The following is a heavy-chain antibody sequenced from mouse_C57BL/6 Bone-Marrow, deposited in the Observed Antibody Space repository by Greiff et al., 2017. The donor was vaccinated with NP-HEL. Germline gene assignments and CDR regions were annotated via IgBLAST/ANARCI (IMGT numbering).Heavy chain of an antibody. D-gene: IGHD4-1*01. CDR2: IYPGSGST. J-gene: IGHJ1*03. V-gene: IGHV1-55*01. CDR1: GYTFTSYW. CDR3: ARSLTGHWYFDV. Sequence: QVQLKQPGAELVKPGASVKMSCKASGYTFTSYWITWVKQRPGQGLEWIGDIYPGSGSTNYNEKFKSKATLTVDTSSSTAYMQLSSLTSEDSAVYYCARSLTGHWYFDVWGTGTTVTVSS.